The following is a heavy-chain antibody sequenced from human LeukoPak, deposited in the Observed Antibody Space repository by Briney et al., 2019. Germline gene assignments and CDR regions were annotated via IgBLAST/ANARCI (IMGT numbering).Heavy chain of an antibody. V-gene: IGHV4-59*01. CDR2: AHFSGTT. CDR3: ARGSPVPDS. J-gene: IGHJ4*02. D-gene: IGHD2-15*01. CDR1: GGSNSTYY. Sequence: SETLSLTFTVTGGSNSTYYRSSIRPPPAKGREWIGYAHFSGTTDYNPSLRSRVTISLDTSKSQFSLKLSSLTAADTAVYYCARGSPVPDSWGQGTLVTVSS.